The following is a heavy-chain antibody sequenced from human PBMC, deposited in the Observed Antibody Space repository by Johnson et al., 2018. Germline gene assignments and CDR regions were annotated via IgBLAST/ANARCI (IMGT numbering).Heavy chain of an antibody. CDR2: ISYDGSNK. D-gene: IGHD2-15*01. CDR1: GFTFSSYA. J-gene: IGHJ6*03. Sequence: QVQLVESGGGVVQPGRSLRLSCAASGFTFSSYAMHWVRQAPGKGLEWVAVISYDGSNKYYADSVKGRFTISRDNSKNTLYLQMNSLRAEDTAVYYCARPHRGYCRGGSCYYYYYYYMDVWGKGTTVTVSS. CDR3: ARPHRGYCRGGSCYYYYYYYMDV. V-gene: IGHV3-30-3*01.